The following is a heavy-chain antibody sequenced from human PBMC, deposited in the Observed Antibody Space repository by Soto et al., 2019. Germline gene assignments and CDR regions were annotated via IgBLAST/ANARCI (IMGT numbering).Heavy chain of an antibody. CDR2: INTNTGNT. V-gene: IGHV7-4-1*01. CDR3: ARENAFYYYMDV. J-gene: IGHJ6*03. CDR1: GYTFTSYG. Sequence: ASVKVSCKASGYTFTSYGISWVRQAPGQGLEWMGWINTNTGNTTYAQGFTGRFIFSIDTSVSTAYMQICSLKAEDTAVYYCARENAFYYYMDVWGKGTTVTVSS. D-gene: IGHD2-2*01.